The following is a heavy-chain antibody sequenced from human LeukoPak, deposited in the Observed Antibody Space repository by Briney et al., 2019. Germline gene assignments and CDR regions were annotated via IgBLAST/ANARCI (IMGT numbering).Heavy chain of an antibody. CDR3: ARDWPFDY. J-gene: IGHJ4*02. Sequence: PGGSLRLSCAASGFTFSSYGMHWVRQPPGKGMEWVAVISYDGSNKYYADSVKGRFTIPRDNSKNTLCLQMNSLRAEDTAVYYCARDWPFDYWGQGTLVTVSS. V-gene: IGHV3-30*19. CDR1: GFTFSSYG. CDR2: ISYDGSNK.